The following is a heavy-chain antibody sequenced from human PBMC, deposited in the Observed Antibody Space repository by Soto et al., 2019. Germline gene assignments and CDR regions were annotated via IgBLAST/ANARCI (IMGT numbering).Heavy chain of an antibody. CDR3: AIHVWYYDSSGYPTRYFGY. D-gene: IGHD3-22*01. J-gene: IGHJ4*02. CDR1: GYSFTSYW. V-gene: IGHV5-10-1*01. Sequence: GESLKISCKGSGYSFTSYWISWVRQMPGKGLEWIGRIDPSDSYTNYSPSFQGHVTISADKSISTAYLQWSSLKASDTAMYYCAIHVWYYDSSGYPTRYFGYWGQGTLVTVSS. CDR2: IDPSDSYT.